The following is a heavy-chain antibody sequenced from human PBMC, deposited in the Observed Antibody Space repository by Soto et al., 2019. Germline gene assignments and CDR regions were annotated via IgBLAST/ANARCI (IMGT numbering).Heavy chain of an antibody. CDR2: IYYSGRT. CDR3: ARDVDSTILKPNDAFGI. V-gene: IGHV4-30-4*01. CDR1: GDSIFGGDYY. D-gene: IGHD5-18*01. J-gene: IGHJ3*02. Sequence: ASETLSLTCTVSGDSIFGGDYYWSWIRQAPGKGLQWVGSIYYSGRTYYNPSLESRIAMTVDTSKNQFSLKLSSVTAADSAVYFCARDVDSTILKPNDAFGIWGQGSMVTVSS.